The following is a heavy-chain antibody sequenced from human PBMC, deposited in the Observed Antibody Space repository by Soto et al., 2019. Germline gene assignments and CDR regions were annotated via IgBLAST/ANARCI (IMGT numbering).Heavy chain of an antibody. V-gene: IGHV4-61*01. D-gene: IGHD6-6*01. CDR3: ARDGSGRIAARLGWFDP. CDR2: IYYSGST. CDR1: GGSVSSGSYY. J-gene: IGHJ5*02. Sequence: SETLSLTCTVSGGSVSSGSYYWSWIRQPPGKGLEWIGYIYYSGSTNYNRSLKSRVTISVDTSKNQFSLKLSSVTAADTAVYYCARDGSGRIAARLGWFDPWGQGTLVTVCS.